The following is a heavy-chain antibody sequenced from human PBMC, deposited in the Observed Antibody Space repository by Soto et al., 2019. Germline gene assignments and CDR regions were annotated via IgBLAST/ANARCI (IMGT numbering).Heavy chain of an antibody. J-gene: IGHJ4*02. D-gene: IGHD1-26*01. CDR2: IYHGGST. Sequence: TSETLSLTCAVSGGSISSSNWWSWVRQPPGKGLEWIGEIYHGGSTNYNPSLKSRVTISVDKSKNQFSLKLSSVTAADTAVYYCARVSIERGATKSAPVDYWGQGTLVTVSS. CDR1: GGSISSSNW. V-gene: IGHV4-4*02. CDR3: ARVSIERGATKSAPVDY.